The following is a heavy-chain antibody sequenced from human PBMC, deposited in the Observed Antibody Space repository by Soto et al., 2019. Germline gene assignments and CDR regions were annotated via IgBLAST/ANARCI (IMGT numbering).Heavy chain of an antibody. D-gene: IGHD6-19*01. Sequence: SETLSLTCRLSGGSFSPNYWGWFRQSPGKGLEWVGYIYYGGTTSYNPSLKSRVTISLETSKSHFSLKLSSVTAADTAVYYCARGPGSGWGQKYYFDYWGQGTLVTVS. CDR3: ARGPGSGWGQKYYFDY. J-gene: IGHJ4*02. CDR2: IYYGGTT. V-gene: IGHV4-59*12. CDR1: GGSFSPNY.